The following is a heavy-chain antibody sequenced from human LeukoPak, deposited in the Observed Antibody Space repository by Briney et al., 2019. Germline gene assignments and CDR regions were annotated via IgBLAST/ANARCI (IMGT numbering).Heavy chain of an antibody. D-gene: IGHD3-10*01. CDR3: ARGYLVRGVISWFDP. Sequence: ASVKVSCKASGGTFSSYAISWVRQAPGQGLEWMGGIIPIFGTANYAQKFQGRVTITADESTSTAYMELSSLRSEDTAVYYCARGYLVRGVISWFDPWGQGTLDTVSS. V-gene: IGHV1-69*13. CDR1: GGTFSSYA. J-gene: IGHJ5*02. CDR2: IIPIFGTA.